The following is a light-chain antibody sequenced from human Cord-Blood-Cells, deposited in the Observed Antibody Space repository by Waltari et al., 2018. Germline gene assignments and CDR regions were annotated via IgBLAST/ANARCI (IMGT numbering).Light chain of an antibody. V-gene: IGLV1-40*01. J-gene: IGLJ3*02. CDR1: SSNIGAGYD. CDR3: QSYDSSLSGWV. CDR2: GTS. Sequence: QSVLTQPPSVSGAPGQRVTISCTGSSSNIGAGYDVHWYQKLPGTAPKLLIYGTSNRPSGVPDRFSGSKSGTSASLAITGLQAEDEADYYCQSYDSSLSGWVFGGGTKLTVL.